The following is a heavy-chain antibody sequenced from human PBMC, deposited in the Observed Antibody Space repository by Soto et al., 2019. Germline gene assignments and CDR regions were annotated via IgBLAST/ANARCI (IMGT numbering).Heavy chain of an antibody. CDR1: GFSLDSNGVG. CDR2: IYWDDDK. CDR3: IHTSLYEGDF. D-gene: IGHD5-12*01. J-gene: IGHJ4*02. V-gene: IGHV2-5*02. Sequence: QITLKESGPTLVKPTQTLTLTCSCSGFSLDSNGVGVGWIRQPPGKALEWLALIYWDDDKVYRPSLQSRLTITKDTANNQVVLTMTDMDPVDTATYSCIHTSLYEGDFWGQGTLVTVSS.